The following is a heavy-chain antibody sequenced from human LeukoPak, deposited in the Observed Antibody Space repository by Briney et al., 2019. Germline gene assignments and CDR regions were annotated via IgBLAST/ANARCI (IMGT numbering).Heavy chain of an antibody. J-gene: IGHJ4*02. V-gene: IGHV3-20*04. CDR3: ARPNYDFWSGYYFDY. Sequence: GGSLRLSCAASGFTFDDYGMSWVRQAPGKGLEWVSGINWNGGSTGYADSVKGRFTISRDNAKNSLYLQINSLRAEDTAVYYCARPNYDFWSGYYFDYWGQGTLVTVSS. D-gene: IGHD3-3*01. CDR1: GFTFDDYG. CDR2: INWNGGST.